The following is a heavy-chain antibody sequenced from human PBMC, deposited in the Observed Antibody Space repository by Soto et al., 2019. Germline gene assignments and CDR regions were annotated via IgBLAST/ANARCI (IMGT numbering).Heavy chain of an antibody. CDR1: GFTFNKFW. D-gene: IGHD2-21*01. CDR3: VREGDCGGDCYALVFEH. Sequence: EVKVVESGGGLVQPGGSLSLSCEASGFTFNKFWMTWVRQAPGKGLEWVANIDQDETVRNYVDSVKGRFTISRDNAKNAVYLQMDSLRDEDTARYYCVREGDCGGDCYALVFEHWGQGAMVTVSS. CDR2: IDQDETVR. V-gene: IGHV3-7*01. J-gene: IGHJ4*02.